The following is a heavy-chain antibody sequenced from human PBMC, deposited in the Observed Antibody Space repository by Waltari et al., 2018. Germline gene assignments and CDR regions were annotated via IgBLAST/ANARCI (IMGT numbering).Heavy chain of an antibody. Sequence: QVQLVESGGGVVQPGGSLRLSCATSGFTFRRNNMPWVRQAPGQGLEWVAFMPYDGSNKYYADSVTARFAISRDNSKNTQYLEMNNLRPDDTAVYYCAKDMGSGRYSFDYWGQGTLVTVSS. D-gene: IGHD3-10*01. V-gene: IGHV3-30*02. CDR2: MPYDGSNK. CDR3: AKDMGSGRYSFDY. J-gene: IGHJ4*02. CDR1: GFTFRRNN.